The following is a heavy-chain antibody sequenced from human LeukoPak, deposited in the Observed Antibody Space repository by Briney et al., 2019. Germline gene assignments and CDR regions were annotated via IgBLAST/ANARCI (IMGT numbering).Heavy chain of an antibody. CDR3: ARTPSGDSSGYYTDSFNI. V-gene: IGHV3-9*01. D-gene: IGHD3-22*01. CDR1: GFTFEAYA. J-gene: IGHJ3*02. CDR2: ISWNSGSI. Sequence: GGSLRLSCAASGFTFEAYAVHWVRQAPGKGLEWVSGISWNSGSIGYADSVKGRFTISRDNAKNSLNLQMNSLRAEDTALYYCARTPSGDSSGYYTDSFNIWGQGTMVTVSS.